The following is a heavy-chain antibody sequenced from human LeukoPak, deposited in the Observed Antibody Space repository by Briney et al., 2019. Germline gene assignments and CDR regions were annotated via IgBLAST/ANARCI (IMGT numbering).Heavy chain of an antibody. V-gene: IGHV4-34*01. CDR2: INHSGST. J-gene: IGHJ6*03. Sequence: SETLSLTCAVYGGSFSGYYWSWIRQPPGKGLEWIGEINHSGSTNYNPSLKSRVTISVDTSKNQFSLKLSSVTAAHTAVYYCARFCGAEDYYYYYYMDVWGKGTTVTVSS. CDR1: GGSFSGYY. D-gene: IGHD2-21*01. CDR3: ARFCGAEDYYYYYYMDV.